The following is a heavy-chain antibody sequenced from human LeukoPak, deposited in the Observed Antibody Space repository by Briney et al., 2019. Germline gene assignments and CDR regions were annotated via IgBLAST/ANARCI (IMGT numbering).Heavy chain of an antibody. D-gene: IGHD4-17*01. CDR2: IKQDGSEK. CDR1: GFTFSSYW. V-gene: IGHV3-7*01. CDR3: ARDVYGDYED. Sequence: GGTLRLSCVASGFTFSSYWMGWVRQAPGKGLEWVADIKQDGSEKYYVDSVKGRFTISRDNAKNSLYLQMNSLRAEDTAVYYCARDVYGDYEDWGKGTMVTVSS. J-gene: IGHJ6*04.